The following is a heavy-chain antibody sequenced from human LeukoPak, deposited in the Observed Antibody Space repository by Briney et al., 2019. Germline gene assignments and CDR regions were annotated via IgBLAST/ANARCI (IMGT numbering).Heavy chain of an antibody. V-gene: IGHV1-46*01. Sequence: GASVKVSCKASGYTFTSYYMHWVRQAPGQGLEWMGIINPSGGSTSYAQKFQGRVTMTRDTSTSTVYMELSSLRSEDTAVYYCAREVEELGIGYYYYYMDVWGKGTTVTVSS. CDR1: GYTFTSYY. CDR2: INPSGGST. J-gene: IGHJ6*03. D-gene: IGHD7-27*01. CDR3: AREVEELGIGYYYYYMDV.